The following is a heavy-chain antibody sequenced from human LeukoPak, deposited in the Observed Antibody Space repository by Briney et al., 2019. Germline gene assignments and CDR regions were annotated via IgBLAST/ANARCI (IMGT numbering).Heavy chain of an antibody. CDR3: ARTNYDYVWGSYRYKPFDY. CDR2: IYPGDSDT. V-gene: IGHV5-51*01. J-gene: IGHJ4*02. CDR1: GYSFTSYW. D-gene: IGHD3-16*02. Sequence: GESLKISCKGSGYSFTSYWLGWVRQMPGKGLEWMGIIYPGDSDTRYSPSFQGQVTISADKSISTAYLQWSSLKASDTAMYYCARTNYDYVWGSYRYKPFDYWGQGTLVTVSS.